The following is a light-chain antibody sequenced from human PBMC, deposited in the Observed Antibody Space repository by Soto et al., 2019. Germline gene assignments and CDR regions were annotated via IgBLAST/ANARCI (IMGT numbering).Light chain of an antibody. CDR2: KAL. Sequence: IQITQYPSTLSSAVGVRVTITCRDSQNINRALAWYQQKPGKVPKLLIFKALSLESGVPSRFSGSGSGTEFTPTLRRLQPKHVATYSCPHFYNVPITFGQ. CDR1: QNINRA. J-gene: IGKJ5*01. CDR3: PHFYNVPIT. V-gene: IGKV1-5*03.